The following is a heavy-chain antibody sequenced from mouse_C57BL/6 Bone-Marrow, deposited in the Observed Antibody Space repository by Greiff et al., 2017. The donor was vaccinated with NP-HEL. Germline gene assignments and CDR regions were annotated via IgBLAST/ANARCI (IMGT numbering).Heavy chain of an antibody. CDR2: INYDGSST. CDR1: GFTFSDYY. CDR3: ARDPDGYPRYFDV. Sequence: EVKLVESEGGLVQPGSSMKLSCTASGFTFSDYYMAWVRQVPEKGLEWVANINYDGSSTYYLDSLKSRFIISRDNAKNILYLQMSSLKSEDTATYYCARDPDGYPRYFDVWGTGTTVTVSS. V-gene: IGHV5-16*01. D-gene: IGHD2-3*01. J-gene: IGHJ1*03.